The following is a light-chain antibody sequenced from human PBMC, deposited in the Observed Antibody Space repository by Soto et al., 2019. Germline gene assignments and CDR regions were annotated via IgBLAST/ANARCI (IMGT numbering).Light chain of an antibody. V-gene: IGKV3-15*01. J-gene: IGKJ4*01. CDR1: QSVSSD. CDR2: GAS. Sequence: EIVMTLSPATLSVSPGERATLSCRASQSVSSDLAWYQQKPGQAPRLLIYGASTRATGIPARCSGSGSGTEFTLTISSLQSEDFAVYYCQQFNNWPLTVGGGTKVEIK. CDR3: QQFNNWPLT.